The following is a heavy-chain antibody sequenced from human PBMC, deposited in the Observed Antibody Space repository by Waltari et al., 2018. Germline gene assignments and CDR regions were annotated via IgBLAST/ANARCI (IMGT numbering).Heavy chain of an antibody. CDR2: IDHSGRT. J-gene: IGHJ6*03. D-gene: IGHD3-10*01. V-gene: IGHV4-34*02. CDR3: AGLRFNYYYFYHMDV. CDR1: GGPFSNYY. Sequence: QVHLQQWGAGLLKPSETLSPTCGVSGGPFSNYYWSWIRQPPGRGLEWIGEIDHSGRTNYNPSLKSRVTLSVDTSKKEFSLRLTSVTAADTAIYYCAGLRFNYYYFYHMDVWGKGTTVTVSS.